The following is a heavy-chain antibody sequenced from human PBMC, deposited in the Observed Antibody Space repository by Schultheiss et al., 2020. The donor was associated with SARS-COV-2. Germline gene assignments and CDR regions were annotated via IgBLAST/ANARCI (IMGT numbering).Heavy chain of an antibody. CDR1: GFTFSSYW. D-gene: IGHD3-16*01. Sequence: GGSLRLSCAASGFTFSSYWMHWVRQAPGKGLVWVSRINSDGSSTSYADSVKGRFTISRDNSGSTLYLQMNSLRAEDTAVYYCARDDSRDMMGFDYWGQGTLVTVSS. V-gene: IGHV3-74*01. J-gene: IGHJ4*02. CDR2: INSDGSST. CDR3: ARDDSRDMMGFDY.